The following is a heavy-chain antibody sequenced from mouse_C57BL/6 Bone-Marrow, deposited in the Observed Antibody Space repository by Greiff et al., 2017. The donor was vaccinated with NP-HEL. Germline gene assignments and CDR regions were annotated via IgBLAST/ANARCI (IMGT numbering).Heavy chain of an antibody. CDR1: GFSLTSYG. J-gene: IGHJ1*03. D-gene: IGHD1-1*01. V-gene: IGHV2-2*01. CDR2: IWSDGTT. Sequence: QVQLQQSGPGLVQPSQSLSITCTVSGFSLTSYGVHWVRQSPGKGLEWLGVIWSDGTTDYNAAFISRLSISKDNSKSQVFFKMNSLQADDTAIYYCAREGYYGSSFPLDVWGTGTTVTVSS. CDR3: AREGYYGSSFPLDV.